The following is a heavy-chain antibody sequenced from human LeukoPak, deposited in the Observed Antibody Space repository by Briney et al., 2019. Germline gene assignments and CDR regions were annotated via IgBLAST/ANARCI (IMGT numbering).Heavy chain of an antibody. V-gene: IGHV1-18*01. Sequence: ASVKISCKAAGYTCSSYGITWVRQAPGQGLEWIGRISAYNDNTNYAQNLQGRVTMTTDTSTSTAYMELRSLRSDDTAVYYCARDLYPGSGSYYNWSDPWGQGTLVTVSS. D-gene: IGHD3-10*01. CDR2: ISAYNDNT. J-gene: IGHJ5*02. CDR3: ARDLYPGSGSYYNWSDP. CDR1: GYTCSSYG.